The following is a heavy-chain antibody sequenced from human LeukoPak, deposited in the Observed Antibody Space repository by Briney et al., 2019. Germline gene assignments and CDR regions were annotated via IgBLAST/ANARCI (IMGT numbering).Heavy chain of an antibody. CDR1: GFTFSSYA. CDR3: AREGYSYDFDI. Sequence: GGSLRLSCAASGFTFSSYAMSWVRQAPGKGLEWVSVIYSGGSTYYADSVKGRFTISRDNSKNTLYLQMNSLRAEDTAVYYCAREGYSYDFDIWGQGTMVTVSS. J-gene: IGHJ3*02. V-gene: IGHV3-66*01. CDR2: IYSGGST. D-gene: IGHD2-21*01.